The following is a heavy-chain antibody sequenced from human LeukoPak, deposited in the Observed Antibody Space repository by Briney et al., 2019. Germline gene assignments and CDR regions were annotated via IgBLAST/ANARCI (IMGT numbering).Heavy chain of an antibody. V-gene: IGHV4-4*07. J-gene: IGHJ4*02. CDR2: IYNSGST. CDR1: GGSISSYY. D-gene: IGHD1-1*01. CDR3: ARSAFLVTTPGLYYFDY. Sequence: PSETLSLTCTVSGGSISSYYWSWIRQPAGKGLEWIGHIYNSGSTNYNPSLKGRVTMSVATSKNQFSLHLSSVTAADTAVYYCARSAFLVTTPGLYYFDYWGQGTLVAVSS.